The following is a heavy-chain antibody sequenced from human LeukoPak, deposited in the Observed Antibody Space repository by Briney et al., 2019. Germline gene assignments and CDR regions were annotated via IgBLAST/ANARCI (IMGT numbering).Heavy chain of an antibody. J-gene: IGHJ5*02. D-gene: IGHD5-18*01. V-gene: IGHV5-51*01. Sequence: TGESLKISCKGSRYSFTSYWINWVRQMPGKGPEWMGIIYPGDSDTRYSPSFQGQVTISADKSISTAYLQWSSLKASDTAMYYCARHLRLWQNWFDPWGQGTLVTVSS. CDR3: ARHLRLWQNWFDP. CDR2: IYPGDSDT. CDR1: RYSFTSYW.